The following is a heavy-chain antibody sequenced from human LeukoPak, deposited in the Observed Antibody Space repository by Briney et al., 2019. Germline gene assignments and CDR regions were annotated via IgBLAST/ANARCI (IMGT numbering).Heavy chain of an antibody. J-gene: IGHJ4*02. Sequence: ASVKVSCKAFGYTFTDYYIHWVRQAPGQGLEWMGWINPNSGDTNYAQKFQGRVTMTSDTSISTAYMELSRLSSDDTAVYYCARSRVNNSGRTPLYWGQGSLVTVSS. CDR2: INPNSGDT. CDR3: ARSRVNNSGRTPLY. CDR1: GYTFTDYY. D-gene: IGHD2-15*01. V-gene: IGHV1-2*02.